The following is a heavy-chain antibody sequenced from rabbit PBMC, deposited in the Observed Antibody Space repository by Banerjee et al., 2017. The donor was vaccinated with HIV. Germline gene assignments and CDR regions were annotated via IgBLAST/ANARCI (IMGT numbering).Heavy chain of an antibody. Sequence: QSLEESGGDLVKPGASLALTCIASGFSFSNNYYMCWVRQAPGKGLEWIGCTYIGSGSGSTWYASWAKGRFTISQNSSTTVTLRMTSLTAADTATYFCARSYTSADTGGAYGSDTGYFNLWGPGTLVTVS. CDR1: GFSFSNNYY. CDR2: TYIGSGSGST. J-gene: IGHJ4*01. CDR3: ARSYTSADTGGAYGSDTGYFNL. D-gene: IGHD6-1*01. V-gene: IGHV1S40*01.